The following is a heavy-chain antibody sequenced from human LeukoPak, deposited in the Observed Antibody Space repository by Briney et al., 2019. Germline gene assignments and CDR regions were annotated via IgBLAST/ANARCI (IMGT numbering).Heavy chain of an antibody. D-gene: IGHD6-19*01. J-gene: IGHJ1*01. CDR3: AGSSGWYVGEYFQH. CDR2: SR. V-gene: IGHV3-30-3*01. Sequence: SRYYADSVKGRFTVSRDNPKNTLYLQMNSLRAEDTAVYYCAGSSGWYVGEYFQHWGQGTLVTVSS.